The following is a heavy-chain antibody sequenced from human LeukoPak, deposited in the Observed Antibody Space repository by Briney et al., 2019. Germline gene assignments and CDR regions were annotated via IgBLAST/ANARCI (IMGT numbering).Heavy chain of an antibody. D-gene: IGHD3-10*01. J-gene: IGHJ4*02. Sequence: ASVKVSCKASGYTFTSYGISWVRQAPGQGLEWMGWISAYNGNTNYAQKLQGRVTMTTDTSTSTAYMELRSLRSDDTAVYYCASHYGSGSYSLRYFDYWGQGTLVTVSS. CDR2: ISAYNGNT. CDR3: ASHYGSGSYSLRYFDY. V-gene: IGHV1-18*01. CDR1: GYTFTSYG.